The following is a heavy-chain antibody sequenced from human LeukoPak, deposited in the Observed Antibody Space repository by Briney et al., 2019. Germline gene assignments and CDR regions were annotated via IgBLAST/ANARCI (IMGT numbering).Heavy chain of an antibody. V-gene: IGHV4-39*07. Sequence: SETLSLTCTVSGGSISSSSYYWGWIRQPPGKGLEWIGSIYYSGSTYYNPSLKSRVTISVDTSKNQFSLKLSSVTAADTAVYYCAGRIQLWPRGFDPWGQGTLVTVSS. CDR2: IYYSGST. J-gene: IGHJ5*02. CDR3: AGRIQLWPRGFDP. CDR1: GGSISSSSYY. D-gene: IGHD5-18*01.